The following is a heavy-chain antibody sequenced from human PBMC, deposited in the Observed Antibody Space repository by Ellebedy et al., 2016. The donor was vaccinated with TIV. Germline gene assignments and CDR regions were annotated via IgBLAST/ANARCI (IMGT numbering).Heavy chain of an antibody. D-gene: IGHD3-9*01. CDR2: ISGSGDST. CDR1: GFTFSIYA. J-gene: IGHJ4*02. V-gene: IGHV3-23*01. Sequence: GESLKISCAASGFTFSIYAMSWVRQAPGKGLEWVSLISGSGDSTYYADSARDRFTVSRDNSKNTLYLQLNSVRAEDSAVYYCAKYVTGWKVDYWGVGTLVTVSS. CDR3: AKYVTGWKVDY.